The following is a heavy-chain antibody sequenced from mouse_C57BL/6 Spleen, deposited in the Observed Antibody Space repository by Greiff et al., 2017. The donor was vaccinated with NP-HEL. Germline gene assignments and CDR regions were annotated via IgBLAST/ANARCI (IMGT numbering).Heavy chain of an antibody. CDR1: GYSFTGYY. D-gene: IGHD2-4*01. Sequence: VQLQQSGPELVKPGASVKISCKASGYSFTGYYMNWVKQSPEKSLEWIGEINPSTGGTTYNQKFKAKATLTADKSSSTAYMQLKSLTSEDSAVYYCARWGIYYDYDWGQGTTLTVSS. CDR3: ARWGIYYDYD. CDR2: INPSTGGT. V-gene: IGHV1-42*01. J-gene: IGHJ2*01.